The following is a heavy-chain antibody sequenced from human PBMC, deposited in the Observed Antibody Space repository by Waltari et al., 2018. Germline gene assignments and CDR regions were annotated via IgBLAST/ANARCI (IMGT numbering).Heavy chain of an antibody. CDR2: ISGSGGST. CDR1: GFTFSSYA. V-gene: IGHV3-23*01. CDR3: AKDPQWDKALGS. J-gene: IGHJ5*02. D-gene: IGHD5-18*01. Sequence: EVQLLESGGGLVQPGGSLRLSCAASGFTFSSYAMSWVRQAPGKGLEWVSAISGSGGSTYYADSVKGRFTISRDNSKNTLYLQLNSLRDEDTAVYYCAKDPQWDKALGSWGQGTLVTVSS.